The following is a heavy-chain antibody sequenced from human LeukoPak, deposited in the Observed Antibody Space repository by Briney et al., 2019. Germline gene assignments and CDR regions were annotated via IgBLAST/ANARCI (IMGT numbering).Heavy chain of an antibody. V-gene: IGHV3-21*01. CDR2: ISSSSSYI. D-gene: IGHD1-26*01. CDR3: ARGLSGSSGPDY. J-gene: IGHJ4*02. CDR1: GFTFSSYS. Sequence: GGSLRLSCAASGFTFSSYSMNWVRQAPGKGLEWVSSISSSSSYIYYADSVKGRFTISRDNAKNSLYLQMNSLRAEDTAVYYCARGLSGSSGPDYWGQGTLVTVSS.